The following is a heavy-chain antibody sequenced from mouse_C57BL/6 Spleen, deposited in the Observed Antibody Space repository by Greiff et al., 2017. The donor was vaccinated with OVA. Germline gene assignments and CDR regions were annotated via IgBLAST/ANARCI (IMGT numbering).Heavy chain of an antibody. J-gene: IGHJ3*01. Sequence: EVQLVESGPELVKPGASVKIPCKASGYTFTDYNMDWVKQSHGKSLEWIGDINPNNGGTIYNQKFKGKATLTVDKSSSTAYMELRSLTSEDTAVYYCARYGYDGFAYWGQGTLVTVSA. CDR2: INPNNGGT. D-gene: IGHD2-2*01. V-gene: IGHV1-18*01. CDR1: GYTFTDYN. CDR3: ARYGYDGFAY.